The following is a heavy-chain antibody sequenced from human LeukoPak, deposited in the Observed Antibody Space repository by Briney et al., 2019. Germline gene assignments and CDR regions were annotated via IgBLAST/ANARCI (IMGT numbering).Heavy chain of an antibody. J-gene: IGHJ3*02. CDR3: ARKRGVGVDTNAFDI. Sequence: ASVKVSCKASGFTFSDYYMHWVRQAPAQGLEWMGWISPNSVEKIYAQKFQGRVTMTRDTSISTAYMELSRLRSDGTAVYFCARKRGVGVDTNAFDIWGQGTMVTVSS. CDR1: GFTFSDYY. CDR2: ISPNSVEK. D-gene: IGHD3-3*01. V-gene: IGHV1-2*02.